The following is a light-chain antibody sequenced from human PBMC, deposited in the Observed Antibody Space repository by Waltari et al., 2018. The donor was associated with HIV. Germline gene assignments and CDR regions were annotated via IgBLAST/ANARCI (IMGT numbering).Light chain of an antibody. V-gene: IGKV4-1*01. CDR3: QQYFSNPWT. CDR1: QNIFYAPDNDNC. CDR2: GAS. Sequence: DIVMSQSPDSLAVSLGERATINCKSSQNIFYAPDNDNCLGWFQQKPGQPPKLLSRGASARESGVPDRFSGSGSETDFTLTISSLQAEDAAVYYCQQYFSNPWTFGQGTKVEIK. J-gene: IGKJ1*01.